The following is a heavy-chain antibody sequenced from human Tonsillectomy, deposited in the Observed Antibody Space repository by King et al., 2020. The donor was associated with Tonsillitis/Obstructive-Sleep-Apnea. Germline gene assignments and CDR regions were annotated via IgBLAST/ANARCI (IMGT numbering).Heavy chain of an antibody. V-gene: IGHV3-53*01. J-gene: IGHJ6*03. Sequence: QLVQSGGGLIQPGGSLRLSRAASGFTVSSNYMSWVRPAPGKGLEWGSVIYSGGSTYYANPVKGRFTNSRDNSKNTRYLQMNSLRAEDTAVYYCARILRTKESYYYMDVWGKGTTVTVSS. CDR3: ARILRTKESYYYMDV. CDR2: IYSGGST. CDR1: GFTVSSNY. D-gene: IGHD2-8*01.